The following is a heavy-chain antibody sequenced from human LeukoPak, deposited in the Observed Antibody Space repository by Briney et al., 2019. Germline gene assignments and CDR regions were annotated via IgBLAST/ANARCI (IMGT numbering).Heavy chain of an antibody. CDR2: IYYSGST. Sequence: NPSETLSLTCAVSGGSISSSSYYWGWIRQPPGKGLEWIGSIYYSGSTYYNPSLKSRVTISVDTSKNQFSLKLSSVTAADTAVYYCARMAAAGSVNAFDIWGQGTMVTVSS. J-gene: IGHJ3*02. CDR1: GGSISSSSYY. V-gene: IGHV4-39*07. CDR3: ARMAAAGSVNAFDI. D-gene: IGHD6-13*01.